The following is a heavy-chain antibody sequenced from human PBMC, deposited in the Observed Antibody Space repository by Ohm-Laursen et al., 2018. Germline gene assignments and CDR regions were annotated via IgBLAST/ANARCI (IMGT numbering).Heavy chain of an antibody. J-gene: IGHJ4*02. CDR2: ISWNSGSI. D-gene: IGHD1-26*01. Sequence: SLRLSCAATGFTFDDYAMHWVRQAPGKGLEWVSGISWNSGSIGYADSVKGRFTISRDNAKNSLYLQMNSLRAEDTAVYYCARDPSRYSGSYPYYFDHWGQGTLVTVSS. V-gene: IGHV3-9*01. CDR1: GFTFDDYA. CDR3: ARDPSRYSGSYPYYFDH.